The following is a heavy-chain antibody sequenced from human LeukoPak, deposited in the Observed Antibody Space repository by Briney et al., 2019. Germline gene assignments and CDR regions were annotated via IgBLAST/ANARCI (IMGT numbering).Heavy chain of an antibody. V-gene: IGHV1-8*01. J-gene: IGHJ6*03. CDR1: GYTFTSYD. Sequence: ASVKVSCKASGYTFTSYDINWVRQATGQGLEWMGWMNPNSGNTGYAQKFQGRVTMTRNTSISTAYMELSSLRSEDTAVYYCARRGDYRYYYYMDVWGKGTTVTVSS. D-gene: IGHD4-11*01. CDR2: MNPNSGNT. CDR3: ARRGDYRYYYYMDV.